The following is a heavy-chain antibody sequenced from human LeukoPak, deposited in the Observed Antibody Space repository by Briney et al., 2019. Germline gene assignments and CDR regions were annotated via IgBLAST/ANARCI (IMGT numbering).Heavy chain of an antibody. V-gene: IGHV3-15*01. CDR3: TTDLGRFGELLYYFDY. D-gene: IGHD3-10*01. CDR1: GFTFSSYA. Sequence: GGSLRLSCAASGFTFSSYAIHWVRQAPGKGLEWVGRIKSKTDGGTTDYAAPVKGRFTISRDDSKNTLYLQMNSLKTEDTAVYYCTTDLGRFGELLYYFDYWGQGTLVTVSS. CDR2: IKSKTDGGTT. J-gene: IGHJ4*02.